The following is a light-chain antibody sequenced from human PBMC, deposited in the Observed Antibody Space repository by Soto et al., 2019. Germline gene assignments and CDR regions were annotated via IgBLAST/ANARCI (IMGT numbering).Light chain of an antibody. V-gene: IGKV1-5*01. CDR3: QQYNSYST. CDR1: QSIGDS. Sequence: IQMPQSPSTLSASVGDRVTITCLASQSIGDSLAWYQQKPGKAPYLLISDVSSLERGVPSRFSGSGSGTEFTLTISSLQPDDFATYYCQQYNSYSTFGQGTKVDIK. CDR2: DVS. J-gene: IGKJ1*01.